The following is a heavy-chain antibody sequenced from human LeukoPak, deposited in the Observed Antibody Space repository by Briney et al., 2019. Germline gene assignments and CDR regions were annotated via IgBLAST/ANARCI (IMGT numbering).Heavy chain of an antibody. D-gene: IGHD3-16*01. Sequence: SETLSLTCTVSGGSISSGGYYWSWVRQPPGKGLEWIGYIYYTGTTDSNPSLKSRVTISLDTSKNQFSLNLSSVTAADTAVYYCARRWVYDKRAFDAWGQGTMVTVSS. J-gene: IGHJ3*01. CDR1: GGSISSGGYY. V-gene: IGHV4-61*08. CDR3: ARRWVYDKRAFDA. CDR2: IYYTGTT.